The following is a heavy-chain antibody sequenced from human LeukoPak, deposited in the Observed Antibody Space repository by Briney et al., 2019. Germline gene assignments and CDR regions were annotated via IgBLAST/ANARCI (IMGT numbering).Heavy chain of an antibody. CDR3: ARGLSYYYDSSGYYTLGY. CDR2: INHSGST. V-gene: IGHV4-34*01. J-gene: IGHJ4*02. Sequence: PSETLSLTCAVYGGSFSGYYWSWISQPPGEGLEWIGEINHSGSTNYNPSLKSRVTISVDTSKKQVSRKLKSVPAADTAVYYCARGLSYYYDSSGYYTLGYWGQGTLVTVSS. D-gene: IGHD3-22*01. CDR1: GGSFSGYY.